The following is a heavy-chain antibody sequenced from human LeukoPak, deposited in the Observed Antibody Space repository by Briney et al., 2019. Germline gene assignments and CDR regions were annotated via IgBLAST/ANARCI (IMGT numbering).Heavy chain of an antibody. D-gene: IGHD6-13*01. Sequence: PGGSLRLSCAASGFTFSSYGMHWVRQAPGKGLEWVAFTRFDGSNKYYADSVNGRFTVSRDNSRNTLYLQMNSLRTEDTAVYYCAKSLSGYSNAWYCFHHWGQGTLVTVPS. CDR3: AKSLSGYSNAWYCFHH. CDR2: TRFDGSNK. CDR1: GFTFSSYG. V-gene: IGHV3-30*02. J-gene: IGHJ4*02.